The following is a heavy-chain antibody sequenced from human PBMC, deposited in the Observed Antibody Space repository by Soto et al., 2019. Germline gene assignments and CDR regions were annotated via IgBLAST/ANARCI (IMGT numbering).Heavy chain of an antibody. J-gene: IGHJ4*02. CDR2: IKQDGSEK. Sequence: EVPLVESGGGLVQPGGSLRLSCAASGFTFSNYWMSWVRQAPGKGLEWVANIKQDGSEKYYVDSVKGRFTISSDNAKNSPYLQMNRLRAEDTAVYYCASEIAVLRYWGQGTLVTVSS. D-gene: IGHD6-19*01. CDR3: ASEIAVLRY. V-gene: IGHV3-7*01. CDR1: GFTFSNYW.